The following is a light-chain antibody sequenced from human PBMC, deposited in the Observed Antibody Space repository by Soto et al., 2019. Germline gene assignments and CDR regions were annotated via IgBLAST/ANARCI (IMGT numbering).Light chain of an antibody. J-gene: IGKJ4*01. V-gene: IGKV1-8*01. CDR1: QGISSY. Sequence: AIRMTQSPSSLSASTGDRVTITCRASQGISSYLAWYQQKPGKAPKLLIYAASTLQSGVPSKFSGSGSGTDFSLTISCLQSEDYATYYCQQYYGYPRTFGGGTKVEIK. CDR2: AAS. CDR3: QQYYGYPRT.